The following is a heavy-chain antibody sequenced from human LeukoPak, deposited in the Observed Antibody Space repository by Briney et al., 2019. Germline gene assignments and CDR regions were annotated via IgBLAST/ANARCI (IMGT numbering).Heavy chain of an antibody. CDR1: GFTLSSYS. V-gene: IGHV3-21*01. D-gene: IGHD6-25*01. J-gene: IGHJ3*02. CDR2: ISSISSYI. Sequence: PGGALRLSCAASGFTLSSYSMNWVRRPPGKGLEGVSSISSISSYIYYADSVKGRFTISRDNAKNSLYLQMNSLRAEDTAVYYCARDSGSSVYDAFDIWGQGTMVTVSS. CDR3: ARDSGSSVYDAFDI.